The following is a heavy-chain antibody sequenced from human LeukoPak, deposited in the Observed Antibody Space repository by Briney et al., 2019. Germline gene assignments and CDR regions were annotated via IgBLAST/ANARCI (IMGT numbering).Heavy chain of an antibody. D-gene: IGHD3-22*01. CDR2: IYYSGST. J-gene: IGHJ4*02. V-gene: IGHV4-59*01. CDR1: GGSISSYY. Sequence: PSETLSLTCTVSGGSISSYYWNWIRQPPGKGLEWIGYIYYSGSTNYNPSLKSRVTISVDTSKNQFSLKLSSVTAADTAVYYCASHDSSGYYYFDYWGQGTLVTVSS. CDR3: ASHDSSGYYYFDY.